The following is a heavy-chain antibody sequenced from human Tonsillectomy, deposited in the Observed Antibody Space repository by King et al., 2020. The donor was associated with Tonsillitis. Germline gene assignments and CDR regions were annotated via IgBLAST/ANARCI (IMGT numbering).Heavy chain of an antibody. D-gene: IGHD5-12*01. J-gene: IGHJ3*02. V-gene: IGHV3-21*01. CDR2: IGSGGDYI. CDR3: AREKYSDVVPTGAFDI. CDR1: GFSFSRYT. Sequence: VQLVESGGGLVKPGGSLRLSCAASGFSFSRYTMNWVRQAPGKGPEWVSSIGSGGDYIYYADSVKGLFTISRDNAKNSLYLQMNSLRAEDTAIYYCAREKYSDVVPTGAFDIWGQGTMVSVSS.